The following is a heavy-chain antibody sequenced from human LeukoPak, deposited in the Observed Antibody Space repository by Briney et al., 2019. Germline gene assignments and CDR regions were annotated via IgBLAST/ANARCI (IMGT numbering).Heavy chain of an antibody. CDR2: IYYSGST. V-gene: IGHV4-59*01. CDR1: GGSISSYY. Sequence: SETLSLTCTVSGGSISSYYWSWIRQPPGKGLEWIGYIYYSGSTNYNPSLKSRATISVDTSKNQFSLKLSSVTAADTAVYYCARARHYYDSSGYYERVFDYWGQGTLVTVSS. D-gene: IGHD3-22*01. CDR3: ARARHYYDSSGYYERVFDY. J-gene: IGHJ4*02.